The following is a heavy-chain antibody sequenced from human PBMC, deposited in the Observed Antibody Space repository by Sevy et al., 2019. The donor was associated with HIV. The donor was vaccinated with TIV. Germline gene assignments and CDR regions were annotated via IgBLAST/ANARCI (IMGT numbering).Heavy chain of an antibody. CDR2: ISSSGSTI. CDR1: GFTFSSYE. D-gene: IGHD3-10*01. CDR3: ARGRYYGSGRWGGDAFDI. Sequence: GGSLRLSCAASGFTFSSYEMNWVRQAPGKGLEWVSYISSSGSTIYYADSVKGRFTISRDNAKNSLYLQMNSLRAEETAVYYCARGRYYGSGRWGGDAFDIWGQGTMVTVSS. J-gene: IGHJ3*02. V-gene: IGHV3-48*03.